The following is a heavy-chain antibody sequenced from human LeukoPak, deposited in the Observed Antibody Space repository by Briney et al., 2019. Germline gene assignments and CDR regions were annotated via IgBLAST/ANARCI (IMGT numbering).Heavy chain of an antibody. CDR3: ARDPNWGSGY. CDR2: ISGSGGST. J-gene: IGHJ4*02. V-gene: IGHV3-23*01. Sequence: GGSLRLSCAASGFTFSSYAMSWVRRAPGKGLEWVSAISGSGGSTYYADSVKGRFSISRDNSKNTLSPQMNSLRVDDTAVYYCARDPNWGSGYWGQGTLVTVSS. CDR1: GFTFSSYA. D-gene: IGHD7-27*01.